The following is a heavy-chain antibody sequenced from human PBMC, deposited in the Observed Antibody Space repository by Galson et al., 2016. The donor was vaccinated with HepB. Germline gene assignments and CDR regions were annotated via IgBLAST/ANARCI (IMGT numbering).Heavy chain of an antibody. CDR2: ISSDAVTT. CDR3: VTQYGVDV. J-gene: IGHJ6*02. CDR1: GFTFSSYA. V-gene: IGHV3-64D*09. Sequence: SLRLSCAASGFTFSSYAMHWVRQAPGKGLEYVSAISSDAVTTYYADSVKGRFTISRENSKNTLYLQMSGLGAEDTAVYYCVTQYGVDVWGQGTTVTVSS.